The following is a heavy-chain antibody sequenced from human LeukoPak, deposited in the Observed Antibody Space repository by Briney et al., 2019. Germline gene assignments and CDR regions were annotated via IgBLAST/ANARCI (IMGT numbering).Heavy chain of an antibody. D-gene: IGHD4-23*01. J-gene: IGHJ3*02. CDR1: GGSISSDY. CDR3: ASYGGNSGKAFDI. CDR2: IYTSGST. V-gene: IGHV4-4*07. Sequence: TSETLSLTCTVSGGSISSDYWSWIRQPAGKVLEWIGRIYTSGSTNYNPSLKSRVTMSVDTSKNQFSLTLSSVTPADTAVYYCASYGGNSGKAFDIWGQGTMVTVSS.